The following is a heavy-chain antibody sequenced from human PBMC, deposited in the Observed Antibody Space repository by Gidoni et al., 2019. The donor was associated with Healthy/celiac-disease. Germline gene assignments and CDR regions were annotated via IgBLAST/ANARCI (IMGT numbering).Heavy chain of an antibody. V-gene: IGHV3-9*01. CDR1: GFTFDDYA. CDR3: AKGTVAATPYAFDY. J-gene: IGHJ4*02. Sequence: EVQLVESGGGLVQPGRSLRPSCAASGFTFDDYAMHWVRQAPGKGLEWVSGISWNSGSIGYADSVKGRFTISRDNAKNSLYLQMNSLRAEDTALYYCAKGTVAATPYAFDYWGQGTLVTVSS. D-gene: IGHD2-15*01. CDR2: ISWNSGSI.